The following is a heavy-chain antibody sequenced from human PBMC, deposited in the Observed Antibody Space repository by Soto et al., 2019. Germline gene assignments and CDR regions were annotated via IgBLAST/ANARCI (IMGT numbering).Heavy chain of an antibody. CDR3: ARGWNDFPH. V-gene: IGHV1-69*13. J-gene: IGHJ1*01. CDR2: IIPVFGTA. CDR1: GGTFSIYA. Sequence: SVKVSCKASGGTFSIYAISWVRQAPGQGLECMGGIIPVFGTANYAQKFQGRVTINADESTSTVYMELSSLRSEDTAVYYCARGWNDFPHWGQGTLVTVSS. D-gene: IGHD1-1*01.